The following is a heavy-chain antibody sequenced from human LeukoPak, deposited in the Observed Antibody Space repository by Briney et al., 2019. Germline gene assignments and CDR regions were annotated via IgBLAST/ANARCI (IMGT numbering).Heavy chain of an antibody. D-gene: IGHD4-23*01. Sequence: SETLSLTCSVSGGSFSGYYWSWIRQPPGKGLEWIGEINHSGSTNYNPSLKSRVTISVDTSKNQFSLKLSSVTAADTAVYYCARDPPRFTYGGNSEDTDYWGQGTLVTVSS. CDR1: GGSFSGYY. J-gene: IGHJ4*02. CDR3: ARDPPRFTYGGNSEDTDY. V-gene: IGHV4-34*01. CDR2: INHSGST.